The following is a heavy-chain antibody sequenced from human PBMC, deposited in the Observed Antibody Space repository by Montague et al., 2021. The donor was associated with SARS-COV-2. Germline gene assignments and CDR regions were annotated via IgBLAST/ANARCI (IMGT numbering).Heavy chain of an antibody. CDR1: GFTFDDYA. CDR2: ITSFSTT. V-gene: IGHV3-69-1*01. CDR3: ARDAKSIAY. Sequence: SLRLSCLASGFTFDDYAMHWVRQAPGKGLEWVSHITSFSTTYYADSVKGRFTISRDNAKNSLYLQMNSLRAEDTAVYFCARDAKSIAYWGQGTLVSVSS. J-gene: IGHJ4*02.